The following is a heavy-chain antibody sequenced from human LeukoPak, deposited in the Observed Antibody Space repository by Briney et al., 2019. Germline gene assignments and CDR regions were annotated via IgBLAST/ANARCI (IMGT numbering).Heavy chain of an antibody. Sequence: GGSLRLSCTASGFTFSSYGMHWVRQAPGKGLEWVAVISYDGSNKYYADSVKGRFTISRDNSKNTLYLQMNSLRAEDTAVYYCAKSAVAAPFDYWGQGTLVTVSS. CDR3: AKSAVAAPFDY. D-gene: IGHD6-19*01. CDR2: ISYDGSNK. CDR1: GFTFSSYG. V-gene: IGHV3-30*18. J-gene: IGHJ4*02.